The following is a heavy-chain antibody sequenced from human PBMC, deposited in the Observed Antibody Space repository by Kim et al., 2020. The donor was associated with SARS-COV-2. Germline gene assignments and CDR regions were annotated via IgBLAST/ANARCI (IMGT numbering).Heavy chain of an antibody. CDR1: GGSFSGYY. D-gene: IGHD2-21*02. V-gene: IGHV4-34*01. Sequence: SETLSLTCAVYGGSFSGYYWSWIRQPPGKGLEWIGEINHSGSTNYNPSLKSRVTISVDTSKNQFSLKLSSVTAADTAVYYCARGLVYGGNSLGWYFDLWGRGTLVTVSS. CDR2: INHSGST. CDR3: ARGLVYGGNSLGWYFDL. J-gene: IGHJ2*01.